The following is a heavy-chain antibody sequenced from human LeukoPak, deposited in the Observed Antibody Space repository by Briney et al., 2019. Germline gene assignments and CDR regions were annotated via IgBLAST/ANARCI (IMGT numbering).Heavy chain of an antibody. CDR3: ARGLGTYDSSELTWPMISF. J-gene: IGHJ4*02. D-gene: IGHD3-22*01. CDR2: MNPDSGDT. Sequence: ASVKVSCKASGYTFTSYEINWVRQASGQGLEWMGGMNPDSGDTAYSQKFQGRITMTRSTSISTAYMELSSLRSEDTAVYYCARGLGTYDSSELTWPMISFWGQGTVVTVSS. V-gene: IGHV1-8*01. CDR1: GYTFTSYE.